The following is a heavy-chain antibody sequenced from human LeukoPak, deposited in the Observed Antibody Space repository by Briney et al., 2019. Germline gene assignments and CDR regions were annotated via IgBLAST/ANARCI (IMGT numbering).Heavy chain of an antibody. V-gene: IGHV3-30*04. CDR2: ISYDGSNK. D-gene: IGHD3-10*01. CDR1: GFTFSSYA. J-gene: IGHJ3*02. Sequence: GGSLRLSCAASGFTFSSYAMHWVRQAPGKGLEWVAVISYDGSNKYYADSVKGRFTISRDNSKNTLYLQMNSLRAEDTAVYYCHHYYGSGSYHDAFDIWGQGTMVTVSS. CDR3: HHYYGSGSYHDAFDI.